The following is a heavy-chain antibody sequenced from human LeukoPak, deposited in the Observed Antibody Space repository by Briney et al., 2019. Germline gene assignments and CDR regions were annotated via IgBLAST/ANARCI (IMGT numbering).Heavy chain of an antibody. Sequence: GASVKVSCKASGGTFSSYAISWVRQAPGQGLEWMGGIIPIFGTANHAQKFQGRVTITADESTSTAYMELSSLRSEDTAVYYCAGCCYCGGDCTIRYYYYYYGMDVWGQGTTVTVSS. V-gene: IGHV1-69*13. D-gene: IGHD2-21*02. CDR3: AGCCYCGGDCTIRYYYYYYGMDV. J-gene: IGHJ6*02. CDR1: GGTFSSYA. CDR2: IIPIFGTA.